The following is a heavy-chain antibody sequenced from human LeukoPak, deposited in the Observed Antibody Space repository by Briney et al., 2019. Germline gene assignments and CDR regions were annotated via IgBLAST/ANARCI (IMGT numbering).Heavy chain of an antibody. J-gene: IGHJ3*02. Sequence: SETLSLTCTVSDDSITMYYWTWIRQPPGKGLEWIGYVDHTGSTKFNPSLNGRVSISRVTSKNFFSLRLRSVTAADTAVYYCAKSNGYGLVDIWGQGTMVTVSS. V-gene: IGHV4-59*01. CDR3: AKSNGYGLVDI. CDR1: DDSITMYY. CDR2: VDHTGST. D-gene: IGHD3-10*01.